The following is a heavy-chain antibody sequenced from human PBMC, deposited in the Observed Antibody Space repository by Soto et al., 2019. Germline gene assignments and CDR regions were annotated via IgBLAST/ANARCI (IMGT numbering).Heavy chain of an antibody. V-gene: IGHV1-18*01. CDR3: ARHHGPTTSEKWFDP. Sequence: QVHLVQSGVEVKNPGASVKVSCQASGYTFFTYDISWVRQAPGQGLEWMGWISTYSGDTKYAQKLQGRVTMTTDTSTTTAYLELRSLRSDDTAVYYCARHHGPTTSEKWFDPWGQGTLVTVSS. CDR1: GYTFFTYD. J-gene: IGHJ5*02. CDR2: ISTYSGDT. D-gene: IGHD5-12*01.